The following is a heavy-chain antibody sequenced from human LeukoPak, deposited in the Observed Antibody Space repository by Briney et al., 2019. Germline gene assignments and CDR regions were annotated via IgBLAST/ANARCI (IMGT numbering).Heavy chain of an antibody. CDR3: ARPYYCSTTSCSYGLAY. J-gene: IGHJ4*02. Sequence: GGSLSLSCVVSGFTLSSYAMHWVRQAPGKGLEWVTVISSDGTNQHYADSVKGRFTISRDNSKNTLYLQMNSLRVDDTAVYYCARPYYCSTTSCSYGLAYWGQGTLVTVSS. CDR1: GFTLSSYA. D-gene: IGHD2-2*01. V-gene: IGHV3-30*04. CDR2: ISSDGTNQ.